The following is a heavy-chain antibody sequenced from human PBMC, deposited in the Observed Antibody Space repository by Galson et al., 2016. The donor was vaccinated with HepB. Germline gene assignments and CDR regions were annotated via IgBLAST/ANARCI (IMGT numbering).Heavy chain of an antibody. CDR1: GYTFANYY. V-gene: IGHV1-18*01. Sequence: SVKVSCKVSGYTFANYYVTWVRQAPGQGLEWMGWVRTDNGDTNHAQKLQDRVAMTADTSTSTAYMELRSLRSDDTAVYYCARGHCTGTNCYWNFDYWGQGTLVTVSP. CDR3: ARGHCTGTNCYWNFDY. CDR2: VRTDNGDT. D-gene: IGHD2-2*01. J-gene: IGHJ4*02.